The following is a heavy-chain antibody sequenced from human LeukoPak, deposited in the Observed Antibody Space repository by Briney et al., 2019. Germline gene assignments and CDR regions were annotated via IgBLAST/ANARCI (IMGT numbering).Heavy chain of an antibody. CDR2: IGTAGDP. D-gene: IGHD3-16*01. J-gene: IGHJ4*02. Sequence: GGSLRLSCAASGFTFSSYDMHWVRQATGKGLEWVSAIGTAGDPYYPGSVKGRFTIFREDAKNSLYLQMNSLRAGDTAVYYCARGSVGGELAYWGQGTLVTVSS. CDR1: GFTFSSYD. V-gene: IGHV3-13*05. CDR3: ARGSVGGELAY.